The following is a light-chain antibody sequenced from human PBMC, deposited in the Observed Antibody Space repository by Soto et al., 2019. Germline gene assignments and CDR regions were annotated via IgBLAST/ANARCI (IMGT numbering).Light chain of an antibody. CDR3: QHYNNWPPWT. V-gene: IGKV3-15*01. CDR1: QSVSSN. CDR2: GAS. J-gene: IGKJ1*01. Sequence: EIVMTQSPATPSVSPGERATLSCRASQSVSSNLAWYQQKPGQAPRLLIYGASTRASGVPARFSGIGSGTEFTLTISSLQSEDFAVYYCQHYNNWPPWTFGQGTKVDIK.